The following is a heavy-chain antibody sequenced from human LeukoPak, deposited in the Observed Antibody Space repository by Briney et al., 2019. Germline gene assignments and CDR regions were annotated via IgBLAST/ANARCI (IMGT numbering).Heavy chain of an antibody. J-gene: IGHJ4*02. Sequence: GGSLRLSCAASGFTFSSYAMSWVRQAPGKGREGGSAISGSGGSRYYADFVKGRVTISRDNSETTLYLQMTSLRAEDTAIYYCAKSRYSNSYYFDSWGQGTPVTVSS. D-gene: IGHD6-6*01. V-gene: IGHV3-23*01. CDR3: AKSRYSNSYYFDS. CDR2: ISGSGGSR. CDR1: GFTFSSYA.